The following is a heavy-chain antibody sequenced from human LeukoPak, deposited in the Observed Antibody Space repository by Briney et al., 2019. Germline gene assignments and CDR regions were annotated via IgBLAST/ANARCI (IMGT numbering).Heavy chain of an antibody. D-gene: IGHD6-19*01. CDR3: AREVVGAVAGARYYYYYYMDV. V-gene: IGHV1-69*05. CDR1: GGTFSSYA. Sequence: SVKVSCKASGGTFSSYAISWVRQAPGQGLECIGRIIPIFGTANYAQKFQGRVTITTDESTSTAYMELSSLRSEDTAVYYCAREVVGAVAGARYYYYYYMDVWGKGTTVTVSS. CDR2: IIPIFGTA. J-gene: IGHJ6*03.